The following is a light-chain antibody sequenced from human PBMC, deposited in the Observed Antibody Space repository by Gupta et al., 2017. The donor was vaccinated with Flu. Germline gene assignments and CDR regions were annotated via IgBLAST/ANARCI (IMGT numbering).Light chain of an antibody. CDR1: TSNVGNNC. Sequence: RVTISCSGSTSNVGNNCVYWYQQVPGTDPKLLSFRNNQRTSAVPNRFSGSKSGTSASLAIDGLRAEDEADYYCAAWDATLSTWEFGRGTKFTVL. CDR2: RNN. CDR3: AAWDATLSTWE. V-gene: IGLV1-47*01. J-gene: IGLJ3*02.